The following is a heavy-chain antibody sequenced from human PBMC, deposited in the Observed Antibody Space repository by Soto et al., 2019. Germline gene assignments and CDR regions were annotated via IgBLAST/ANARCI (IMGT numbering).Heavy chain of an antibody. CDR1: GGPFSSYA. D-gene: IGHD6-6*01. CDR2: IIPIFGTA. CDR3: ARLISIAEGLDY. V-gene: IGHV1-69*13. J-gene: IGHJ4*02. Sequence: SVKVCYKAYGGPFSSYAVSWVRQAPGQGLEWMGGIIPIFGTANYAQKFQGRVTITADESTSTAYMELSSLRSEDTAVYYCARLISIAEGLDYWGQGTMVTVSS.